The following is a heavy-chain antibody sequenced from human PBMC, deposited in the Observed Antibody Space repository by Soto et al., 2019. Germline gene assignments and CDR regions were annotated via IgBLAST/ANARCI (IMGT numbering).Heavy chain of an antibody. CDR3: ARDRPRRYYGSGSYTFDY. Sequence: GASVKVSCKASGSTFSSYAISWGRQAPGQGLEWMGGIIPIFGSANYAQKFQGRVTITADESTSTAYMELSSLRSEDTAVYYCARDRPRRYYGSGSYTFDYWGQGTLVTVSS. D-gene: IGHD3-10*01. V-gene: IGHV1-69*13. CDR2: IIPIFGSA. J-gene: IGHJ4*02. CDR1: GSTFSSYA.